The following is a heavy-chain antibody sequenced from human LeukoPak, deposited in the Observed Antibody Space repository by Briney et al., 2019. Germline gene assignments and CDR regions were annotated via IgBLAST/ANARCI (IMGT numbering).Heavy chain of an antibody. Sequence: ASVKVSCKASGYTFTSYYMHWVRQAPGQGLEWMGIINPSGGSTSYAQKFQGRVTITRNTSISTAYMELSSLRSEDTAVYYCARVGLLWFGESNSYYYYYMDVWGKGTTVAVSS. CDR1: GYTFTSYY. CDR2: INPSGGST. D-gene: IGHD3-10*01. J-gene: IGHJ6*03. V-gene: IGHV1-46*01. CDR3: ARVGLLWFGESNSYYYYYMDV.